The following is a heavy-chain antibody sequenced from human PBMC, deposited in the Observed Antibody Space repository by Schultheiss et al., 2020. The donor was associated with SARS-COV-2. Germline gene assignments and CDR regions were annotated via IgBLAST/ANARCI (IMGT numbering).Heavy chain of an antibody. CDR3: ARSGSGDYGDYFDY. CDR1: GFTVSSNY. D-gene: IGHD4-17*01. CDR2: IYSGGST. J-gene: IGHJ4*02. V-gene: IGHV3-53*04. Sequence: GGSLRLSCAASGFTVSSNYMSWVRQAPGKGLEWVSVIYSGGSTYYADSVKGRFTISRHNSKNTLYLQMNSLRAEDTAVYYCARSGSGDYGDYFDYWGQGTLVTVSS.